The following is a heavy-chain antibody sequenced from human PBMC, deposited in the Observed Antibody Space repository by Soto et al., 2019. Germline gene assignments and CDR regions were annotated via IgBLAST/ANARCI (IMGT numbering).Heavy chain of an antibody. Sequence: EVQLLESGGGLVQPGGSLRLSCAASGFTFSSYAMRWVRQAPGKGLEWVSAISGSGGSTYYADSVKGRFTISRDKSKNSLYLQRNSLRAEDTAVYYCARRGSGSYYGYWGQGTLVTVSS. J-gene: IGHJ4*02. V-gene: IGHV3-23*01. CDR2: ISGSGGST. CDR3: ARRGSGSYYGY. D-gene: IGHD1-26*01. CDR1: GFTFSSYA.